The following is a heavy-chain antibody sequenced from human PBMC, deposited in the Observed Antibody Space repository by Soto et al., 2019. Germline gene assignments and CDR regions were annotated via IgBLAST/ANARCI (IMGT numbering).Heavy chain of an antibody. CDR3: AKESGGERYAAYFDL. J-gene: IGHJ4*02. CDR1: GFPFSSYA. CDR2: ISGNGAET. Sequence: EVQLLESGGGLVQPGGSVRLSCAASGFPFSSYAMSWVRQAPGKGLEWVSAISGNGAETSYAASVRGRFTISRDNSRDTLYLQMNSLRADDTAVYYCAKESGGERYAAYFDLWGQGTLVTVSA. D-gene: IGHD2-21*01. V-gene: IGHV3-23*01.